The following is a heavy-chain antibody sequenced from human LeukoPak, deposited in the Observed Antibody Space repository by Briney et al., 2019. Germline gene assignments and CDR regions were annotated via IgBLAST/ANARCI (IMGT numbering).Heavy chain of an antibody. Sequence: ASVTVSSKASGYTFTGYYMHWVRQAPGQGLEWMGWISGYNGNTDYAQKLQGRVTMTTDTSTSTAYMELRSLTSDDTAVYYCARGGGYGDYWGQGILVTVSS. CDR3: ARGGGYGDY. CDR1: GYTFTGYY. D-gene: IGHD3-16*01. CDR2: ISGYNGNT. V-gene: IGHV1-18*04. J-gene: IGHJ4*02.